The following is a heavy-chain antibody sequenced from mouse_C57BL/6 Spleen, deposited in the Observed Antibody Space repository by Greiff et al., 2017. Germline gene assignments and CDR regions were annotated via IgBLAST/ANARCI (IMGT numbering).Heavy chain of an antibody. V-gene: IGHV1-82*01. J-gene: IGHJ1*03. Sequence: VQLQQSGPELVKPGASLKISCKASGYAFSSSWMNWVKQRPGKGLEWIGRIYPGDGDTNYNGKFKGKATLTADKSSSTAYMQLSSLTSEDSAVXFCARSGLYSNYWYFDVWGTGTTVTVSS. CDR2: IYPGDGDT. D-gene: IGHD2-5*01. CDR3: ARSGLYSNYWYFDV. CDR1: GYAFSSSW.